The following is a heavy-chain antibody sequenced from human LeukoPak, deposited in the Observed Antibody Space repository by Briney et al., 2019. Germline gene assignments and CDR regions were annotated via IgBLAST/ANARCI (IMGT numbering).Heavy chain of an antibody. Sequence: GASVKVSCKASGYTFTSYGISWVRQAPGQGLEWMGWISAYNGNTNYAQKLQGRVTMTTDTSTSTAYMELRSLRSDDTAVYYCAGADCSSTSCYWYRFATSGMDVWGQGTTVTVSS. J-gene: IGHJ6*02. V-gene: IGHV1-18*01. D-gene: IGHD2-2*01. CDR2: ISAYNGNT. CDR3: AGADCSSTSCYWYRFATSGMDV. CDR1: GYTFTSYG.